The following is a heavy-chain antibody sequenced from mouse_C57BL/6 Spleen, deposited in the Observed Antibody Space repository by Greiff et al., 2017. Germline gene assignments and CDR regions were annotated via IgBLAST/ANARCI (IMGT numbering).Heavy chain of an antibody. Sequence: EVQRLEPGGDLVKPGGSLKLSCAASGFTFSSYTMSWVRQTPEKRLEWVATISGGGGNTYYPDNVKVRITLARDNAENTLYLQMSSLRSEDTALYYWARQDDYGSCYAMYYRGQGTSVTVSS. CDR1: GFTFSSYT. CDR2: ISGGGGNT. V-gene: IGHV5-9*01. D-gene: IGHD1-1*01. CDR3: ARQDDYGSCYAMYY. J-gene: IGHJ4*01.